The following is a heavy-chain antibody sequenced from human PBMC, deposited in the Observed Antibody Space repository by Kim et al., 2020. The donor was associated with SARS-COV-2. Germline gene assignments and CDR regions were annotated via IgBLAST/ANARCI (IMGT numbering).Heavy chain of an antibody. J-gene: IGHJ4*02. CDR2: TYYSGST. CDR3: ARDRIGYCSSTSCSLHFDY. V-gene: IGHV4-59*01. D-gene: IGHD2-2*01. Sequence: SETLSLTCTVSGGSINSYSWSWIRQPPGKGLEWIGYTYYSGSTNYNPSLESRVTISVDTSKNQFSLKLSSVTAADTAVYYCARDRIGYCSSTSCSLHFDYWGQGTLVTVSS. CDR1: GGSINSYS.